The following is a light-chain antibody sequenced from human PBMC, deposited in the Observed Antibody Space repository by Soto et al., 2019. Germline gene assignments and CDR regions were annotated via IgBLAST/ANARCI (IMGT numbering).Light chain of an antibody. V-gene: IGKV3-15*01. CDR1: QSVSSN. CDR2: GAS. CDR3: QQYNNWPT. J-gene: IGKJ3*01. Sequence: EIVMTQSPATLSVSPGERATLSCRASQSVSSNLAWYQQKPGQAPRLLIYGASTRATGIPARFSGSGSGTEFPLTISSLQSEDLAVYYCQQYNNWPTFGPGTKVDIK.